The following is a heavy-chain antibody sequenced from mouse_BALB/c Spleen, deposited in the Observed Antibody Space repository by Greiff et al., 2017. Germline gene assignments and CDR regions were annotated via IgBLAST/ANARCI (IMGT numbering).Heavy chain of an antibody. D-gene: IGHD1-1*01. CDR1: GFNIKDTY. CDR3: ARYYYGREGGFYAMDY. CDR2: IDPANGNT. V-gene: IGHV14-3*02. J-gene: IGHJ4*01. Sequence: VQLQQSGAELVKPGASVKLSCTASGFNIKDTYMHWVKQRPEQGLEWIGRIDPANGNTKYDPKFQGKATITADTSSNTAYLQLSSLTSEDTAVYYCARYYYGREGGFYAMDYWGQGTSVTVSA.